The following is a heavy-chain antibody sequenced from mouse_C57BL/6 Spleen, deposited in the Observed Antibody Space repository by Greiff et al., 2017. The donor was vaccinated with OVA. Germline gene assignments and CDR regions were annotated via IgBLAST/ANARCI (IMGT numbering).Heavy chain of an antibody. D-gene: IGHD4-1*01. J-gene: IGHJ4*01. CDR1: GFTFSDYG. CDR2: ISSGGSTI. V-gene: IGHV5-17*01. Sequence: EVKLVESGGGLVKPGGSLKLSCAASGFTFSDYGMHWVRQAPEKGLEWVAYISSGGSTIYYADTVKGRFTISRDNAKNTLFLQMTSLRSEDTAMYYCASQTGLYAMDYWGQGTSVTVSS. CDR3: ASQTGLYAMDY.